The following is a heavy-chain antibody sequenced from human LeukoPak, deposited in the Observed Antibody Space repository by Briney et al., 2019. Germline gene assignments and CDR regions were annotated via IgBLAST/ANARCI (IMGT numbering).Heavy chain of an antibody. Sequence: PSETLSLTCPVSGGSINSSDYYWGWIRQPPGKGLEWIGSIYYSGTTYYTPSLKSRVTISVDTSKNQFSLKLSSVTAADTAVYYCASHKRGYCSGGSCYSVSSLDYWGQGTLVTVSS. J-gene: IGHJ4*02. D-gene: IGHD2-15*01. CDR3: ASHKRGYCSGGSCYSVSSLDY. CDR2: IYYSGTT. V-gene: IGHV4-39*07. CDR1: GGSINSSDYY.